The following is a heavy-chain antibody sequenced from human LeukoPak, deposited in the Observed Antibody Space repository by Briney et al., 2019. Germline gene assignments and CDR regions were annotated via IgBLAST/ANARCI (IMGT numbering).Heavy chain of an antibody. J-gene: IGHJ3*02. CDR2: INPNSGGT. Sequence: GASVKVSCKASGYTFTGYYMHWVRQALGQGLEWMGWINPNSGGTNYAQKFQGRVTMTRDTSISTAYMELSRLRSDDTAVYYCARTIVVVPAAIPDAFDIWGQGTMVTVSS. D-gene: IGHD2-2*02. V-gene: IGHV1-2*02. CDR1: GYTFTGYY. CDR3: ARTIVVVPAAIPDAFDI.